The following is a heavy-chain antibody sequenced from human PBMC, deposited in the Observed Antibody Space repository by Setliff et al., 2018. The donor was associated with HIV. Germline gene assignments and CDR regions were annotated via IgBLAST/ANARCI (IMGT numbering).Heavy chain of an antibody. Sequence: PGESLKISCKGSGYTFTTYWVTWVRQMPGKGLEWMGRIDPSDSYTSYSPSFQGHVTISADKSISTAYLQLSSLKASDTAMYYCARGPFPAAGFSGLRGGRTYYYYGMGVWGQGTTVTVSS. CDR3: ARGPFPAAGFSGLRGGRTYYYYGMGV. CDR2: IDPSDSYT. CDR1: GYTFTTYW. V-gene: IGHV5-10-1*01. D-gene: IGHD6-13*01. J-gene: IGHJ6*02.